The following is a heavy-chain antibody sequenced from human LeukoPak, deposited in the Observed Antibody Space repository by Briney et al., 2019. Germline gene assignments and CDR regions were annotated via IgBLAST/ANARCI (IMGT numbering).Heavy chain of an antibody. CDR3: ARETAYNYGQSPLFDL. CDR1: GYTFTGYY. CDR2: INPNSGGT. Sequence: ASVKVSCKASGYTFTGYYMHWVRQAPGQGLEWMGWINPNSGGTNYAQKFQGRVTMTRDTSISTAYMELSRLRSDDTAVYYCARETAYNYGQSPLFDLWGQGTLVTVSS. J-gene: IGHJ4*02. V-gene: IGHV1-2*02. D-gene: IGHD5-18*01.